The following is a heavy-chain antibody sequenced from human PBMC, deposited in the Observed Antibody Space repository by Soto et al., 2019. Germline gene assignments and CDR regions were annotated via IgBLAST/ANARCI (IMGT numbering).Heavy chain of an antibody. CDR3: ARGTGIAVGPEHPHFDY. Sequence: QVQLVQSGAEVKKPGSSVKVSCKASGGTFSSYAISWVRQAPGQGLEWMGGIIPIFGTANYAKKFQGRVTITADESTSTAYMELSSLRSEDTAVYYCARGTGIAVGPEHPHFDYWGQGTLVTVSS. V-gene: IGHV1-69*01. CDR2: IIPIFGTA. J-gene: IGHJ4*02. D-gene: IGHD6-19*01. CDR1: GGTFSSYA.